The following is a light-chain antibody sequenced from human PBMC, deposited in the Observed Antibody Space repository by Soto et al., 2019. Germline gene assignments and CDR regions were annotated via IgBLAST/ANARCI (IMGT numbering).Light chain of an antibody. CDR2: GAS. J-gene: IGKJ2*01. V-gene: IGKV3-20*01. CDR1: QNVGITY. Sequence: EIVLTQSPGTLSLSPGERATLSCRASQNVGITYLAWYQQKPGQAPRLLIYGASSRATGIPDRFSGSGSGTDFTLTISRLEPEDFAVYYCQEYGSSAYTFGQGTKLEI. CDR3: QEYGSSAYT.